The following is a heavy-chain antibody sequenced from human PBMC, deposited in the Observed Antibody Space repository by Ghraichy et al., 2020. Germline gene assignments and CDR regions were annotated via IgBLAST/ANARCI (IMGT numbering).Heavy chain of an antibody. V-gene: IGHV1-69*13. CDR1: GGTFSNYA. D-gene: IGHD2-2*01. CDR3: ARNHGLVLVPSAKDYYYYGMDV. CDR2: LIPIFGTA. J-gene: IGHJ6*02. Sequence: SVKVSCKSSGGTFSNYAINWVRQAPGQGLEWMGGLIPIFGTANYAQKFQGRVTIVADASTNTAYMELSSLRSEDTAAYYCARNHGLVLVPSAKDYYYYGMDVWGQGTTVTVSS.